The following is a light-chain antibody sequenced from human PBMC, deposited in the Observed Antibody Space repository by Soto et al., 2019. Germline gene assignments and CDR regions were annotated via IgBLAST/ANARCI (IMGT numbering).Light chain of an antibody. V-gene: IGLV2-8*01. Sequence: QSALTQPPSASGSPGQSVTISCTGTSSDVGGYNYVSWYQQHPGKAPKLMIYEVSKRPSGVPDRFSGSKSDNTASLTVSGLQAEDEADYSCISYAGSHNFVFGGGTKLTV. CDR1: SSDVGGYNY. CDR3: ISYAGSHNFV. J-gene: IGLJ2*01. CDR2: EVS.